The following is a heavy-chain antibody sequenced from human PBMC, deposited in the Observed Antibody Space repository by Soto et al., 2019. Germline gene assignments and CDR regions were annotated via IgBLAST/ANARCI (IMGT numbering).Heavy chain of an antibody. J-gene: IGHJ5*02. D-gene: IGHD3-10*01. V-gene: IGHV1-18*04. Sequence: ASVKVSCKASGYTFTSYGISWVRQAPGQGLEWMGWISAYNGNTNYAQKLQGRVTMTTDTSTSTAYMELRSLRSDDTAVYYCARDNYYGSGRLHTNWFDPWGQGTLVTVS. CDR3: ARDNYYGSGRLHTNWFDP. CDR2: ISAYNGNT. CDR1: GYTFTSYG.